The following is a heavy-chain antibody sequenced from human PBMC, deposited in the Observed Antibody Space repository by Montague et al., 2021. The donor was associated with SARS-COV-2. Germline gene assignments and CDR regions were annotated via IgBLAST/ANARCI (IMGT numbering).Heavy chain of an antibody. CDR2: VSYRGST. CDR1: GXSMSSYH. Sequence: SETLSLTCSVSGXSMSSYHWVWIRQPPGKGLEWIGYVSYRGSTNYNLSLKSRVTISLDTSKNRFSLRVTSVTAADTAVYYCARGGGSGYRYYFDYWGQGTLVTVSS. CDR3: ARGGGSGYRYYFDY. D-gene: IGHD3-22*01. V-gene: IGHV4-59*01. J-gene: IGHJ4*02.